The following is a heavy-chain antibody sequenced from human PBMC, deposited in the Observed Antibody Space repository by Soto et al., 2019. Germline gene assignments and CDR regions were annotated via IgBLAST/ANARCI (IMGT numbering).Heavy chain of an antibody. D-gene: IGHD3-10*01. Sequence: QVQLVQSGAEVKKPGASVKVSCKASGYTFTGYFMHWVRQAPGQGLEWMGWINPNSGGTNYAQKFQGWVTMTRDTSISTAYMELSRLRSDDTAVYYCARGRWDAVDYYGSGSDAFDIWGQGTMVTVSS. CDR1: GYTFTGYF. CDR2: INPNSGGT. V-gene: IGHV1-2*04. J-gene: IGHJ3*02. CDR3: ARGRWDAVDYYGSGSDAFDI.